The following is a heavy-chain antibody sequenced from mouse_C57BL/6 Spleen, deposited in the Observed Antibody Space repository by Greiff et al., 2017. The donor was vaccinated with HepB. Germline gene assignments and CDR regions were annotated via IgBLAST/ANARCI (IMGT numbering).Heavy chain of an antibody. D-gene: IGHD3-1*01. Sequence: VQLQQSGAELVKPGASVKLSCKASGYTFTSYWMQWVKQRPGQGLEWIGEIDPSDSYTNYNQKFKGKAPLTVDTSSSTAYMQPSSLTSEDSAVYYCARSGLLGADWGQGTLVTVAA. J-gene: IGHJ3*01. CDR3: ARSGLLGAD. CDR2: IDPSDSYT. V-gene: IGHV1-50*01. CDR1: GYTFTSYW.